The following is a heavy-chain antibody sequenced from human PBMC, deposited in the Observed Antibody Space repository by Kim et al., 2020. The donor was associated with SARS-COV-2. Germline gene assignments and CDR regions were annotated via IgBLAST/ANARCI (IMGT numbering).Heavy chain of an antibody. CDR3: AKSSDSGAGEAASPEDGGGEWFDP. D-gene: IGHD6-6*01. CDR2: ISGSGGST. V-gene: IGHV3-23*01. Sequence: GGSLRLSCAASGFTFSSYAMSWVRQAPGKGLEWVSSISGSGGSTYYADSVKGRFTISRDNSKNTLYLQMNSLRAEDTAVYYCAKSSDSGAGEAASPEDGGGEWFDPWGQGTLVTVSS. CDR1: GFTFSSYA. J-gene: IGHJ5*02.